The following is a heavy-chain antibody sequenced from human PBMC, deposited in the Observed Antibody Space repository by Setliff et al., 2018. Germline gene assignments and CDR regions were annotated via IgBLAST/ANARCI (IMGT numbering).Heavy chain of an antibody. D-gene: IGHD3-3*01. J-gene: IGHJ4*02. CDR3: ATLSKDLNY. CDR1: GFTSSMYG. Sequence: PGGSLRLSCAASGFTSSMYGVHWVRQAPGKGLEWVAYIRHDGTNKYYADSVKGRFDISRDSSKNTVYLQMNSLTAEDTAMYYCATLSKDLNYWGQGTLVTVS. CDR2: IRHDGTNK. V-gene: IGHV3-30*02.